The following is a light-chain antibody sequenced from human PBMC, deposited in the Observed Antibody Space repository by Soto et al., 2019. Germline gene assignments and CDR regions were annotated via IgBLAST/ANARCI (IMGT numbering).Light chain of an antibody. CDR2: DVS. V-gene: IGLV2-14*01. CDR1: SSDVGDYNY. J-gene: IGLJ1*01. CDR3: SSYTSTSTRV. Sequence: QSALTQPASVSGSPGQSITISCTGTSSDVGDYNYVSWYQQHPGKAPKLMIFDVSNRPSGVSNRFSGSKSGNTASLTISGLQAEDGADYYCSSYTSTSTRVFGTGTKVTVL.